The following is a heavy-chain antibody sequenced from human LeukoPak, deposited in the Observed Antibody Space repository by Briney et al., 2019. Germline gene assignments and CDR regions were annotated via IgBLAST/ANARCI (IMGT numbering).Heavy chain of an antibody. CDR3: ARSPGGGRYPSFDY. CDR2: IIPIFGTA. V-gene: IGHV1-69*05. CDR1: GGTFSSYA. J-gene: IGHJ4*02. D-gene: IGHD3-16*02. Sequence: SVKVSCKASGGTFSSYAISWERQAPGQGLEWMGGIIPIFGTANYAQKFQGRVTITTDESTSTAYMELSSLRSEDTAVYYCARSPGGGRYPSFDYWGQGTLVTVSS.